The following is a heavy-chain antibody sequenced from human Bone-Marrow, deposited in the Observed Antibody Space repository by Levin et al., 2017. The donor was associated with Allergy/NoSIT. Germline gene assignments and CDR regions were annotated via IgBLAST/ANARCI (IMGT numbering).Heavy chain of an antibody. CDR2: INPNSGGT. V-gene: IGHV1-2*02. J-gene: IGHJ3*02. D-gene: IGHD3-10*01. CDR3: ALTYYYGSGSKDDAFDI. Sequence: GGSLRLSCKASGYTFTGYYMHWVRQAPGQGLEWMGWINPNSGGTNYAQKFQGRVTMTRDTSISTAYMELSRLRSDDTAVYYCALTYYYGSGSKDDAFDIWGQGTMVTVSS. CDR1: GYTFTGYY.